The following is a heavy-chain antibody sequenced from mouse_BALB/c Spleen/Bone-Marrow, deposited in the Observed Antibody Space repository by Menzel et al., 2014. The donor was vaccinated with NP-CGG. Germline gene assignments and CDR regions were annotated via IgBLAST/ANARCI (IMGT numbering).Heavy chain of an antibody. CDR2: ISSGSSTV. CDR3: ARGGKGYAMDY. D-gene: IGHD1-1*02. CDR1: GFTFSSFG. Sequence: DVHLVESGGGLVQPGGSRKLSCAASGFTFSSFGMHWVRQAPEKGLEWFAYISSGSSTVYYADTVKGRFTISRDNPKNTLFLQMTSLRSEDTAMYYCARGGKGYAMDYWGQGTSVTVSS. J-gene: IGHJ4*01. V-gene: IGHV5-17*02.